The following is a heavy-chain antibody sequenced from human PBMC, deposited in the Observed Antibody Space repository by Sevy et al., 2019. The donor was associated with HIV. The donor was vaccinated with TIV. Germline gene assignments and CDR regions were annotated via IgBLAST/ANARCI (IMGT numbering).Heavy chain of an antibody. CDR2: INPKSGGT. D-gene: IGHD5-12*01. J-gene: IGHJ4*02. Sequence: ASVKVSCKASGDTFTGYYMHWVRQAPGQGLEWMGWINPKSGGTNYAQKLQGRVTMTRDTSNSTAYMELSSLRYDDTAVYYCATSRASYSYLPGNNRGQGTRVTVSS. CDR3: ATSRASYSYLPGNN. CDR1: GDTFTGYY. V-gene: IGHV1-2*02.